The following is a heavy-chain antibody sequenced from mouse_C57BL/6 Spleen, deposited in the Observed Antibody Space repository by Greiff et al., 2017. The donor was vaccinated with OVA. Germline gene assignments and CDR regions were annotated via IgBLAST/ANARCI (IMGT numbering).Heavy chain of an antibody. D-gene: IGHD2-1*01. J-gene: IGHJ1*03. V-gene: IGHV5-4*01. CDR2: ISDGGSYT. CDR1: GFTFSSYA. CDR3: ARDPATNSYWYFDV. Sequence: EVQRVESGGGLVKPGGSLKLSCAASGFTFSSYAMSWVRQTPEKRLEWVATISDGGSYTYYPDNVKGRFTISRDNAKNNLYLQMSHLKSEDTAMYYCARDPATNSYWYFDVWGTGTTVTVSS.